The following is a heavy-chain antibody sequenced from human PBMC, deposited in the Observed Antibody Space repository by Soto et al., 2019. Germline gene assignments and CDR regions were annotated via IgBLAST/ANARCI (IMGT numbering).Heavy chain of an antibody. D-gene: IGHD3-3*01. CDR2: IDTYGSAT. J-gene: IGHJ6*02. V-gene: IGHV3-74*01. CDR1: GFTFSSYW. CDR3: ARGQNGEEWLPFYYYYYYGMDV. Sequence: PGGSLRLSCAASGFTFSSYWMHWVRQAPGKGLVWVSRIDTYGSATRYADSVKGRFTISRDNAKNTLYLQMNSLRAEDTAVYYCARGQNGEEWLPFYYYYYYGMDVWGQGTTVTVSS.